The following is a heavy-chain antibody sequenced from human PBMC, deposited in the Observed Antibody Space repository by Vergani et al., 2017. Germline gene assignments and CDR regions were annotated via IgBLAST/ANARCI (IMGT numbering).Heavy chain of an antibody. D-gene: IGHD5-12*01. Sequence: VQLVQSGAEVKKPGESLRISCKGSGYSFTSYWISWVRQMPGKGLEWMGRIDPSDSYTNYSPSFQGHVTISADKSISTAYLQWSSLKASDTAMYYCASAVRGYSGYEGYYYGMDVWGQGTTVTVSS. J-gene: IGHJ6*02. V-gene: IGHV5-10-1*01. CDR3: ASAVRGYSGYEGYYYGMDV. CDR1: GYSFTSYW. CDR2: IDPSDSYT.